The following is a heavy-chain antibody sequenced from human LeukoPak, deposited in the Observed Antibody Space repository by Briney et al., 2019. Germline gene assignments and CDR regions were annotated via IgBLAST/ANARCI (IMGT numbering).Heavy chain of an antibody. CDR1: GYTFTGYY. D-gene: IGHD6-13*01. CDR2: INPNSGGT. Sequence: ASVKVSCKASGYTFTGYYMHWVRQAPGQGLEWMGWINPNSGGTNYSQKFQGRVTITRDTSASTAYMELSSLRSEDTAVYYCARASSSWYYYGMDVWGQGTTVTVSS. V-gene: IGHV1-2*02. CDR3: ARASSSWYYYGMDV. J-gene: IGHJ6*02.